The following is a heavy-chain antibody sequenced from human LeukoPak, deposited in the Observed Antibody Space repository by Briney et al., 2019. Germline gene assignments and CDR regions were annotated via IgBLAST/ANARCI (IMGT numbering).Heavy chain of an antibody. D-gene: IGHD2-2*01. V-gene: IGHV3-30*18. Sequence: PGGSLRLSCAASGFTFSSYWMSWVRQAPGKGLEWVAVISYDGSNKYYADSVKGRFTISRDNSKNTLYLQMSSLRAEDTAVYYCAKDSNTMPFDYWGQGTLVTVSS. CDR2: ISYDGSNK. CDR3: AKDSNTMPFDY. CDR1: GFTFSSYW. J-gene: IGHJ4*02.